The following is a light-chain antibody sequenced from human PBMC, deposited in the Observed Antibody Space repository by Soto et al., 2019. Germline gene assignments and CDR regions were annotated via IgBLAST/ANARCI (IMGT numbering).Light chain of an antibody. Sequence: DIQMTQSPSTLSASVGDRVTITCRASQSISSWLAWYQQKPGKAPKLLIYDASSLQSGVPSRFSGSASGTDFTLTITNLQPEDFATYYCQHSYVTPWTFGQGTKVDNK. CDR3: QHSYVTPWT. V-gene: IGKV1-5*01. CDR2: DAS. CDR1: QSISSW. J-gene: IGKJ1*01.